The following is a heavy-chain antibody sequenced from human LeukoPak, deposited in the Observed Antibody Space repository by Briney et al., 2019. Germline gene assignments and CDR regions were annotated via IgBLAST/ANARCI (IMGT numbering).Heavy chain of an antibody. CDR2: INAGNGNT. CDR1: GYTFTGYY. D-gene: IGHD6-19*01. CDR3: ARGNIPGIAVAGTDDSAQFDY. V-gene: IGHV1-3*01. Sequence: GASVNVSCKASGYTFTGYYMHWVRQAPGQRLEWMGWINAGNGNTKYSQKFQGRVTITRDTSASTAYMELSSLRSEDTAVNYCARGNIPGIAVAGTDDSAQFDYWGQGTLVTVSS. J-gene: IGHJ4*02.